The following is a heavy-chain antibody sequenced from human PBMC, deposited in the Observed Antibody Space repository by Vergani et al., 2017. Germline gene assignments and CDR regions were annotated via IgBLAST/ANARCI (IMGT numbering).Heavy chain of an antibody. CDR2: IFSNDEK. J-gene: IGHJ4*02. CDR1: GFSLSNARMG. D-gene: IGHD6-19*01. CDR3: ARILKNSYSSGWYEFDY. V-gene: IGHV2-26*01. Sequence: QVTLKESGPVLVKPTETLTLTCTVSGFSLSNARMGVSWIRQPPGKALEWLAHIFSNDEKSYSTSLKSRLTISKDTSNSQVVLTMTNMDPVDTATYYCARILKNSYSSGWYEFDYWGQGTLVTVSS.